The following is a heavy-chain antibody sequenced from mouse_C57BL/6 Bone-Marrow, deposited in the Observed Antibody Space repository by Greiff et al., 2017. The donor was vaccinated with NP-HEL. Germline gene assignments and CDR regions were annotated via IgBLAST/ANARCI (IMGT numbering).Heavy chain of an antibody. CDR2: IRLKSDNYAT. CDR1: GFTFSNYW. Sequence: EVKLMESGGGLVQPGGSMKLSCVASGFTFSNYWMNWVRQSPEKGLEWVAQIRLKSDNYATHYAESVQGRFTISRDDSKSSVYLQRINLRAEDTGIYYCTEAGKFMDYWGQGTSVTVSS. D-gene: IGHD4-1*01. J-gene: IGHJ4*01. CDR3: TEAGKFMDY. V-gene: IGHV6-3*01.